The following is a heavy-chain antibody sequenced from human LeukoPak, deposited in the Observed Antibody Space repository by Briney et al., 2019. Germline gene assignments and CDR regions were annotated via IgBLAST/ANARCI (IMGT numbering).Heavy chain of an antibody. CDR2: IWYDGSNK. D-gene: IGHD3-10*01. CDR1: GFTFSSYG. J-gene: IGHJ4*02. CDR3: ARVDGSGSYYPDY. V-gene: IGHV3-33*01. Sequence: GGSLRLSCAASGFTFSSYGMHWVRQGPGKGLEWVAVIWYDGSNKYYADSVKGRFTISRDNSKNTLYLQMNSLRAEDTAVYYCARVDGSGSYYPDYWGQGTLVTVSS.